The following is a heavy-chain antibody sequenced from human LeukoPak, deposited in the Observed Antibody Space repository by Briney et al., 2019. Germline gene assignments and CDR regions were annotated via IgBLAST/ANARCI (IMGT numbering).Heavy chain of an antibody. J-gene: IGHJ4*02. CDR2: FDPEDGET. CDR3: ATPGPLGFLEWPWDHFDY. Sequence: ASVKVSCKVSGYTLTELSMHWVRQAPGKGLEWMGGFDPEDGETIYAQKFRGRVTMTEGTSTDTAYMELSSLRSEDTAVYYCATPGPLGFLEWPWDHFDYWGQGTLVTVSS. V-gene: IGHV1-24*01. D-gene: IGHD3-3*01. CDR1: GYTLTELS.